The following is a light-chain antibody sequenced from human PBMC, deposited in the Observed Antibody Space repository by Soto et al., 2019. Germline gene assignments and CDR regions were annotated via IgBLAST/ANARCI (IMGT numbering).Light chain of an antibody. CDR3: QQYSSSPPEFT. Sequence: EIVLTQSPGTLSVSPGERVTLSCRASQSVNSNYLAWYQQRPGQAPRLLIFGASYRAAGIPGRFSGSGSGTDFTLTISRLEPEDFAVYYCQQYSSSPPEFTFGPGTKVDSK. CDR2: GAS. V-gene: IGKV3-20*01. J-gene: IGKJ3*01. CDR1: QSVNSNY.